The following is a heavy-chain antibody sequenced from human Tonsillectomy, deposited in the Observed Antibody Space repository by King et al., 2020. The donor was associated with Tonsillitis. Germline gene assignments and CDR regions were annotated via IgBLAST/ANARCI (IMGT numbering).Heavy chain of an antibody. V-gene: IGHV3-15*01. CDR2: IKSKTDDGKR. J-gene: IGHJ6*03. D-gene: IGHD1-1*01. Sequence: GGGGGKGGGSLRLCCAASGFSFSNAWMSWVRQARGKGLEWVGRIKSKTDDGKRDYAAPGKGRCTISRDHSKNTVYLQMDSLKNEDTAVYYCTIEGPYNWSDVADYYYYMDVWGKGTTVTVSS. CDR3: TIEGPYNWSDVADYYYYMDV. CDR1: GFSFSNAW.